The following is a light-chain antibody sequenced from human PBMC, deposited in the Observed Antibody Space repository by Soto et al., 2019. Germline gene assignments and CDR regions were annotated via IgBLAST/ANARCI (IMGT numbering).Light chain of an antibody. CDR1: QSVLYSSNNKDY. CDR2: WAS. V-gene: IGKV4-1*01. CDR3: QQFYTTPLT. Sequence: DIAMTQSPDSLAVSLGERATINCKSSQSVLYSSNNKDYLAWYQQKPGQPPKLLIYWASTREFGVPDRFSGSGSGTDFTLTISSLQAEDVAVYYCQQFYTTPLTFGGGTKVEIK. J-gene: IGKJ4*01.